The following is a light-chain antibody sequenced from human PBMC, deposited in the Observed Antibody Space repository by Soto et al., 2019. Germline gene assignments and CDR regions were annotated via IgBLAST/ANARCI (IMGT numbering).Light chain of an antibody. V-gene: IGKV1-39*01. CDR3: QQYNSYST. CDR1: QSISSY. Sequence: DIQITQSPSSLSAAVGDRVTITCRASQSISSYLNWYQQKPGKAPKLLIYAASSLQSGVPSRFSGSGSGTDFTLTISSLQPEDFATYYCQQYNSYSTFGQGTRLEI. CDR2: AAS. J-gene: IGKJ5*01.